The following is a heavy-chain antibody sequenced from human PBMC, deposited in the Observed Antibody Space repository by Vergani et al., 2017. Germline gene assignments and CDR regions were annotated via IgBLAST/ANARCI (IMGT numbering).Heavy chain of an antibody. J-gene: IGHJ5*02. CDR2: MYHSGST. Sequence: QVRLQESGPGLVKPSETLSLTCSVSGGSMSGYYWSWIRQPPGKELEWIGYMYHSGSTNYNPSLETLVTISGYTSKNQFSLKLNSVTAADTAVYYCGRVADFYGLGSRLLDLWGQGILVTVSS. V-gene: IGHV4-59*01. D-gene: IGHD3-10*01. CDR1: GGSMSGYY. CDR3: GRVADFYGLGSRLLDL.